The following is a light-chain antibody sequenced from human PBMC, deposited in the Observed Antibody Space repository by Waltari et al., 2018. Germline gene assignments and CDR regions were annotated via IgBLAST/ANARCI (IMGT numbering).Light chain of an antibody. CDR1: SGPSDYA. CDR2: VNSDGSH. Sequence: QLVLTQPPSASASLGASVKLTCTLSSGPSDYAIAWHQQQPRKGPRYFMRVNSDGSHQKGDGIPARFSGSSSGAERFLTISSLQSEDEADYFCQTWGFGIEVFGGGTKLTVL. V-gene: IGLV4-69*01. J-gene: IGLJ3*02. CDR3: QTWGFGIEV.